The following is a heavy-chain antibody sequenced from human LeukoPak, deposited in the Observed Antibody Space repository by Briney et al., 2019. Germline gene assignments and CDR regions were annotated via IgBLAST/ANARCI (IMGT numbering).Heavy chain of an antibody. D-gene: IGHD5-12*01. CDR3: ARHFPPWRDWFDH. CDR1: GGSISSYY. V-gene: IGHV4-59*08. CDR2: IYYSGST. J-gene: IGHJ5*02. Sequence: SETLSLTCTVSGGSISSYYWSWIRQRPGKGLEWSGYIYYSGSTNYNPSLKSRVTISVDTFKNQFSLKLSSVTAADTAVYYCARHFPPWRDWFDHWGQGTLVTVSS.